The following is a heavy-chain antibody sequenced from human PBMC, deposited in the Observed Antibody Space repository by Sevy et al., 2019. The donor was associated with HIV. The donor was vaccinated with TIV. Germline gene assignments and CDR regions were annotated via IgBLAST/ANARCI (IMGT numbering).Heavy chain of an antibody. D-gene: IGHD6-13*01. CDR2: INSDGSGT. V-gene: IGHV3-74*01. CDR3: ARVNIPAAE. J-gene: IGHJ4*02. Sequence: QLGGSLRLSCAASGFTFSTYWMHWVRQVPGKGLVWVSRINSDGSGTTYAGSVKGRFTISRDNAKNTLYLQMNSLRVEDTAVYYCARVNIPAAEWGQGALVTVSS. CDR1: GFTFSTYW.